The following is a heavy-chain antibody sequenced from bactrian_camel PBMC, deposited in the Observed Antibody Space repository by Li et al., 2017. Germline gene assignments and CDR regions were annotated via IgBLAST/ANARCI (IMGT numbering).Heavy chain of an antibody. CDR2: IVTGGGST. D-gene: IGHD2*01. J-gene: IGHJ4*01. CDR1: GNIYGI. CDR3: APVVSNY. Sequence: HVQLVESGGGLVQPGGSLRLPCVVSGNIYGILAWFRQAPGKEREGVAGIVTGGGSTYYADSVKGRFTISQDNAKNTVYLQMNSLKPEDTALYYRAPVVSNYWGQGTQVTVS. V-gene: IGHV3S54*01.